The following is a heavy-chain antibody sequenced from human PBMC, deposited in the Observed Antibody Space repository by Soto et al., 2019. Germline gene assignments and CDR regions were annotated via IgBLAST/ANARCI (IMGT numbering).Heavy chain of an antibody. CDR1: GGSFNNYY. D-gene: IGHD3-3*01. J-gene: IGHJ5*02. CDR3: ATRITVFGLLIPPFDT. CDR2: INHTGGT. Sequence: PSETLSLTCAVYGGSFNNYYWSWIRQPPGKGLEWIGEINHTGGTHYNPSLTSRVTMSVDTSKNQFSLRLSSVTAADTAIYYCATRITVFGLLIPPFDTWGQGTQVTVSS. V-gene: IGHV4-34*01.